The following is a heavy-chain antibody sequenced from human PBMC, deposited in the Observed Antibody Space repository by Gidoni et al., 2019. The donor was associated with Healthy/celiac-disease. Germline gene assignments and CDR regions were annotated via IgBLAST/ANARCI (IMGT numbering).Heavy chain of an antibody. J-gene: IGHJ6*02. CDR3: ARVRSNYVSKMVFLRYGMDV. CDR2: INHSGST. CDR1: GGSFSGYY. Sequence: QVQLQQWGAGLLKPSETLSLTCAVYGGSFSGYYWSWIRQPPGQGLEWIGEINHSGSTNYNPSLKSRVTISVDTSKNQFSLKLSSVTAADTAVYYCARVRSNYVSKMVFLRYGMDVWGQGTTVTVSS. V-gene: IGHV4-34*01. D-gene: IGHD4-4*01.